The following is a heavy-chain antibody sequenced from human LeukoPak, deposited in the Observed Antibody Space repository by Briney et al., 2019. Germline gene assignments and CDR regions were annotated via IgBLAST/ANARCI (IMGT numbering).Heavy chain of an antibody. CDR1: GGTFSSYA. D-gene: IGHD3-3*01. J-gene: IGHJ4*02. Sequence: SVKVSCKASGGTFSSYAISWVRQAPGQGLEWMGRIIPILGIANYAQKFQGRVTITADKSTSTVYMELSSLRSEDTAVYYCARLYDFWSGIGYWGQGTLVTVSS. V-gene: IGHV1-69*04. CDR3: ARLYDFWSGIGY. CDR2: IIPILGIA.